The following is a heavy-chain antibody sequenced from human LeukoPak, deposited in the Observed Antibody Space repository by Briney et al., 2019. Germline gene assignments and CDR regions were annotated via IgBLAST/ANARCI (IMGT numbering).Heavy chain of an antibody. CDR3: ARHPFSNPFDF. J-gene: IGHJ4*02. D-gene: IGHD2/OR15-2a*01. V-gene: IGHV4-59*08. Sequence: SETLSLTCTVSGVSISGDYWSWIRQPPGKGLEWIGYIYYTGNTDYNPSLRGRVTISLDTSKSHFTLNLSSVTAADTAVYYCARHPFSNPFDFWGRGTLVTVSS. CDR2: IYYTGNT. CDR1: GVSISGDY.